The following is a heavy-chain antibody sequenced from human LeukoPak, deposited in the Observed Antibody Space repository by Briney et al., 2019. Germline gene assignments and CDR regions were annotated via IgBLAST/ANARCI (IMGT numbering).Heavy chain of an antibody. J-gene: IGHJ5*02. Sequence: GGSLRLSCAVSGFTFSSYGMSWVRQAPGMGLQWVSVIIGSGSRTYYADSVKGRFTISRDNARNTLYLQMNSLRAEDTAVYYCARWYYYETSGLYYGSFDNWGQGTLVTVSS. CDR3: ARWYYYETSGLYYGSFDN. D-gene: IGHD3-22*01. CDR2: IIGSGSRT. CDR1: GFTFSSYG. V-gene: IGHV3-23*01.